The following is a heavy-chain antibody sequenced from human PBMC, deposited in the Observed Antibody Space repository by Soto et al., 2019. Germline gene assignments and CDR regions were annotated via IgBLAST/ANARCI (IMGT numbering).Heavy chain of an antibody. CDR1: GGSISSYY. Sequence: QVQLQESGPGLVKPSETLSLTCTVSGGSISSYYWSWIRQPPGKGLEWIGYIYYSGSTNYNPSLKSRVTMTVDTSKNQFSLKLSSVTAADTAVYYCARDCSGGSCYSGAGDGMDVWGQGTTVTVSS. J-gene: IGHJ6*02. CDR2: IYYSGST. D-gene: IGHD2-15*01. V-gene: IGHV4-59*01. CDR3: ARDCSGGSCYSGAGDGMDV.